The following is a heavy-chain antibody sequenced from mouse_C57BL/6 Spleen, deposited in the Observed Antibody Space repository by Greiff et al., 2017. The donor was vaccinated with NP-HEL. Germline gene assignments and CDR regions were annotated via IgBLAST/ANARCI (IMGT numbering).Heavy chain of an antibody. J-gene: IGHJ3*01. CDR2: INPSNGGT. D-gene: IGHD1-1*01. V-gene: IGHV1-53*01. CDR1: GYTFTSYW. CDR3: ARSSGYYGDSYGFAY. Sequence: QVQLQQPGTELVKPGASVKLSCKASGYTFTSYWMHWVKQRPGQGLEWIGNINPSNGGTNYNEKFKSKATLTVDKSSSTAYMQLSSLTSEDSAVYYCARSSGYYGDSYGFAYWGQGTLVTVSA.